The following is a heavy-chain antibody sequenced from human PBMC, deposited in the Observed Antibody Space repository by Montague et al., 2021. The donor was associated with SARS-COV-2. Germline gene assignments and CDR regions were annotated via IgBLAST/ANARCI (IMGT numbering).Heavy chain of an antibody. D-gene: IGHD3-3*01. V-gene: IGHV4-59*01. CDR2: IYYSGTT. CDR1: GGSISSYF. CDR3: ARVVRYYDFWSGYTEYYYYGMDV. J-gene: IGHJ6*04. Sequence: SETLSLTCTVSGGSISSYFWSWIRQPPGKGLEWIGSIYYSGTTNYSPSXXSRVTISVDTSKNQFSLKLSSVTAADTAVYYCARVVRYYDFWSGYTEYYYYGMDVWGQRDHGHRLL.